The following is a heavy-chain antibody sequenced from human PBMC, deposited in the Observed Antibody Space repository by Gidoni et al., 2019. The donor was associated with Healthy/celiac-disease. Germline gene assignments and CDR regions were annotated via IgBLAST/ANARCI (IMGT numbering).Heavy chain of an antibody. CDR1: GGTFSSYA. CDR3: ARAEGLGYSSSMIVGFDP. J-gene: IGHJ5*02. D-gene: IGHD6-13*01. CDR2: IIPIFGKA. V-gene: IGHV1-69*01. Sequence: QVQLVQSGAEVKKPGSSVKVSCKASGGTFSSYAISWVRQAPGQGLEWMGGIIPIFGKANYAQKFQGRVTITADESTSTAYMELSSLRSEDTAVYYCARAEGLGYSSSMIVGFDPWGQGTLVTVSS.